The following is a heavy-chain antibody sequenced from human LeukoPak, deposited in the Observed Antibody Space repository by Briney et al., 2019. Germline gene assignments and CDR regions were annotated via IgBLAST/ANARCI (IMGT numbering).Heavy chain of an antibody. CDR1: GGSFSGYY. V-gene: IGHV4-34*01. CDR3: ARGQQLNSYYGMDV. D-gene: IGHD6-13*01. CDR2: INHSGST. Sequence: PSETLSLTCAVYGGSFSGYYWSWIRQPPGKGLGWIGEINHSGSTNYNPSLKSRVTISVDTSKNQFSLKLSSVTAADTAVYYCARGQQLNSYYGMDVWGQGTTVTVSS. J-gene: IGHJ6*02.